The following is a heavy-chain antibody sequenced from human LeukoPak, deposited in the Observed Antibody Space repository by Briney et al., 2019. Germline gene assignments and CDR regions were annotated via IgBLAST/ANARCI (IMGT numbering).Heavy chain of an antibody. V-gene: IGHV3-7*03. CDR1: GFTFSSYA. CDR3: ARDQVYSGSYLRYFQQ. J-gene: IGHJ1*01. CDR2: IKPDGSEK. Sequence: GGSLRLSCAASGFTFSSYAIHWVRQAPGKGLEWVANIKPDGSEKYYADSMKGRFTVSRDNAKNSLYLQINSLRAEDTAVYYCARDQVYSGSYLRYFQQWGQGTLVTVSS. D-gene: IGHD1-26*01.